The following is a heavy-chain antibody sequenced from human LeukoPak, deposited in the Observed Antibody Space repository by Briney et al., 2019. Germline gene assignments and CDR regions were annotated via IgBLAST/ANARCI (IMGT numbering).Heavy chain of an antibody. J-gene: IGHJ4*02. CDR1: GFTFSSYE. Sequence: PGGSLRLSCAASGFTFSSYEMNWVRQAPGKGLEWVSYISSSGSTIYYADSVKGRFTISRDNAKNTLYLQMNSLRAEDTAVYYCAREVVAAHLSQEYFDYWGQGTLVTVSS. V-gene: IGHV3-48*03. CDR2: ISSSGSTI. D-gene: IGHD2-15*01. CDR3: AREVVAAHLSQEYFDY.